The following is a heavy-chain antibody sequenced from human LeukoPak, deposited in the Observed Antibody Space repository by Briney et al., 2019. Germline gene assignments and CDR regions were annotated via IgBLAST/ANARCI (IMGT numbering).Heavy chain of an antibody. J-gene: IGHJ4*02. V-gene: IGHV1-2*06. CDR3: TRESGSYHGNDY. CDR1: GYTFTGYY. CDR2: INPNNGAT. Sequence: ASVKVSCKASGYTFTGYYMHWVRQAPRQGLEWMGRINPNNGATNYAQKLQGRVTTTGDTSISTAYMELSSLRSDDTAVYYCTRESGSYHGNDYWGQGTLVTVSS. D-gene: IGHD1-26*01.